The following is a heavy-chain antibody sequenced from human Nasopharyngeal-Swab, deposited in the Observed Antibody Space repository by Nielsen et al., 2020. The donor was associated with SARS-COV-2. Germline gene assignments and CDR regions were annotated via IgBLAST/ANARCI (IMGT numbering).Heavy chain of an antibody. CDR2: IYSGGST. J-gene: IGHJ3*02. CDR1: GFTVSSNY. D-gene: IGHD1-26*01. Sequence: GESLKISCAASGFTVSSNYMSWVRQAPGKGLEWVSVIYSGGSTYYADSVKGRFTISRDNSKNTLYLQMNSLGAEDTAVYYCARWEPHDAFDIWGQGTMVTVSS. V-gene: IGHV3-53*01. CDR3: ARWEPHDAFDI.